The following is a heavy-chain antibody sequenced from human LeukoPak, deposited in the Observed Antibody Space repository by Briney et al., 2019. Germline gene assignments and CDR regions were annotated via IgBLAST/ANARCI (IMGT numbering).Heavy chain of an antibody. J-gene: IGHJ4*02. Sequence: GGSLRLSCAASGFTFSIHWMSWVRQAPGKGLEWVANIKQDGSEKYYVDSVKGRFTISRDNAKNSLYLQMNSLRAEDTAVYYCARVWWFGETDDYFDYWGQGTLVTVSS. V-gene: IGHV3-7*01. CDR1: GFTFSIHW. D-gene: IGHD3-10*01. CDR3: ARVWWFGETDDYFDY. CDR2: IKQDGSEK.